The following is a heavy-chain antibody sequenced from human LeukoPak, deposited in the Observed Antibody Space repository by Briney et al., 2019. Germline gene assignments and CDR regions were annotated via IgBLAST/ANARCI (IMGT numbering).Heavy chain of an antibody. CDR3: AREGYYDSSGWFGY. CDR2: IYSGGST. Sequence: GGSLRLSCAASGFTFSSYAMSWVRQAPGKGLEWVSVIYSGGSTYYADSVKGRFTISRDNSKNTLYLQMNSLRAEDTAVYYCAREGYYDSSGWFGYWGQGTLVTVSS. V-gene: IGHV3-53*01. CDR1: GFTFSSYA. J-gene: IGHJ4*02. D-gene: IGHD3-22*01.